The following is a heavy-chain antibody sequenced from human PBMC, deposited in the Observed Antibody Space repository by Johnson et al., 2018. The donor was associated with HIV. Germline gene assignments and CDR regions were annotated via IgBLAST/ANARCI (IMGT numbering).Heavy chain of an antibody. Sequence: VQLVESGGGLIQPGGYLRLSCAASGFTVSSNYMSWVRQAPGKGLEWVSVIYSGGSTYYEDSVKGRFTISRDNSKNLLYLQMNSLRAEDTAVYYCARPPGVGSVDAFDIWGQGTMVTVSS. CDR3: ARPPGVGSVDAFDI. J-gene: IGHJ3*02. V-gene: IGHV3-66*03. CDR2: IYSGGST. D-gene: IGHD2-15*01. CDR1: GFTVSSNY.